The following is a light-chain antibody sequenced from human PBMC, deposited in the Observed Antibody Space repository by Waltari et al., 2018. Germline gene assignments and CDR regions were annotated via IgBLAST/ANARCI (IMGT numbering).Light chain of an antibody. CDR3: QQSYSTPLYT. CDR2: AAS. V-gene: IGKV1-39*01. CDR1: QNIKTY. J-gene: IGKJ2*01. Sequence: DIQATQPPSPLSAAIGDRVTTSCRTSQNIKTYLNWYLQKPGKAPKPLIYAASTLLSGVPTRFSGSGSGTDFTLTISSVQVEDVATYFCQQSYSTPLYTTGQGTKIEIK.